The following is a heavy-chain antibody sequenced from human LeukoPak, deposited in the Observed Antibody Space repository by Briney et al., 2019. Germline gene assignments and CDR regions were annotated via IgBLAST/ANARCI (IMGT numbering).Heavy chain of an antibody. CDR3: ARVSAAAGQIHEP. Sequence: GASVKVSCKASGYTFTSYGISWVRQAPGQGLEWMGRIIPILGIANYAQKFQGRVTITADKSTSTAYMELSSLRSEDTAVYYCARVSAAAGQIHEPWGQGTLVTVSS. D-gene: IGHD6-13*01. CDR1: GYTFTSYG. V-gene: IGHV1-69*04. CDR2: IIPILGIA. J-gene: IGHJ5*02.